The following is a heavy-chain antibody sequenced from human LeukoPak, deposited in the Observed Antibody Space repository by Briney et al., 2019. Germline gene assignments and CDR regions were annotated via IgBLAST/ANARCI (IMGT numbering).Heavy chain of an antibody. Sequence: GASVKVSCKASGYTFTNYNINWVRQAPGQGLEWMGWMNPNTGNAAYAQKFQGRVTMTRNTSISTAYMDLSSLRSEDTAVYYCATPSGYDLDAFDIWGQGTMVTVSS. CDR3: ATPSGYDLDAFDI. CDR2: MNPNTGNA. D-gene: IGHD5-12*01. J-gene: IGHJ3*02. V-gene: IGHV1-8*01. CDR1: GYTFTNYN.